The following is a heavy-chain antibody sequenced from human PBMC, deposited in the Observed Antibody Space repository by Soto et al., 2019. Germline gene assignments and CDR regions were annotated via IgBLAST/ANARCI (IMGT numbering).Heavy chain of an antibody. V-gene: IGHV1-18*01. CDR1: GDRFTSYG. CDR3: AREGGITRPYLDY. CDR2: ISAYNGNT. D-gene: IGHD1-20*01. Sequence: GTSVKLSCEACGDRFTSYGISWVRQAPGQGLEWMGWISAYNGNTNYAQKLQGRVTMTTDTSTSTAYMELRSLRSDDTAVYYCAREGGITRPYLDYWGQGTLVTVSS. J-gene: IGHJ4*02.